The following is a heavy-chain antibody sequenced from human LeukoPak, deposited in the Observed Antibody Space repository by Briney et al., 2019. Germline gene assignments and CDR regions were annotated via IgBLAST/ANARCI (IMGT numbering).Heavy chain of an antibody. Sequence: SETLSLTCTVSGYSISSGYHWGWIRQPPGKGLEWIGSIYHSGSTYYNPSLKSRVTISVDTSKNQFSLKLSSVTAADTAVYYCARQDGYNPLDAFDIWGQGTTVTVSS. V-gene: IGHV4-38-2*02. CDR2: IYHSGST. CDR1: GYSISSGYH. D-gene: IGHD5-24*01. J-gene: IGHJ3*02. CDR3: ARQDGYNPLDAFDI.